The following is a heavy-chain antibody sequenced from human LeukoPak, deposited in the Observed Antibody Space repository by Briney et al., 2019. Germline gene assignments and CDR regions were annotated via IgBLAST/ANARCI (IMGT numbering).Heavy chain of an antibody. V-gene: IGHV1-18*01. CDR3: ARDQGRERRCSSTSCYDYYYYMDV. Sequence: SVRVSCKASGYTFTSYVISSVRQAPGQRVEGRGGISAYSVNTNYTQKLKGRVTMSTYTSTSTAYLGLRRMRYDDTAVYYCARDQGRERRCSSTSCYDYYYYMDVWGKGTTVTVSS. D-gene: IGHD2-2*01. J-gene: IGHJ6*03. CDR1: GYTFTSYV. CDR2: ISAYSVNT.